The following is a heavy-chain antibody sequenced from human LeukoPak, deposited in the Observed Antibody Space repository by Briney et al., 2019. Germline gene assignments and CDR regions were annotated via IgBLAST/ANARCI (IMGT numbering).Heavy chain of an antibody. Sequence: GGSLRLSCAASGFTFSSYAMHWVRQAPGKGLEWVAVISYDGSNKYYADSVKGRFTISRDNSKNTLYLQMNSLRAEDTAVYYCARDDQSSSRDAEYFQHWGQGTLVTVSS. CDR2: ISYDGSNK. V-gene: IGHV3-30-3*01. CDR3: ARDDQSSSRDAEYFQH. J-gene: IGHJ1*01. D-gene: IGHD6-6*01. CDR1: GFTFSSYA.